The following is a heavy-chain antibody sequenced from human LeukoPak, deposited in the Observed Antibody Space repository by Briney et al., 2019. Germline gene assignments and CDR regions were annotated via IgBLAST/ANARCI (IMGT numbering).Heavy chain of an antibody. V-gene: IGHV1-69*05. CDR1: GGTFSSYA. CDR3: ARGNRYGGYDY. J-gene: IGHJ4*02. D-gene: IGHD1-14*01. Sequence: ASVKVSCKASGGTFSSYAISWVRQAPGQGLEWMGGIIPIFGTANYAQKFRGRVTITTDESTSTAYMELSSLRSEDTAVYYCARGNRYGGYDYWGQGTLVTVSS. CDR2: IIPIFGTA.